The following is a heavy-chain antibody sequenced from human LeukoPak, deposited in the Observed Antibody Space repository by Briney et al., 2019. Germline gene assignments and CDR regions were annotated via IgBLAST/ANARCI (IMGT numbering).Heavy chain of an antibody. V-gene: IGHV4-34*01. J-gene: IGHJ4*02. Sequence: SETLSLTCAVYGGSFSGYYWSWIRQPPGKGLEWIGEINHSGSTNYNPSLKSRVTVSVDTSKNQFSLKLSSVTAADTAVYYCARGPHTGVNYYDSSGYYYWGQGTLVTVSS. CDR1: GGSFSGYY. CDR2: INHSGST. CDR3: ARGPHTGVNYYDSSGYYY. D-gene: IGHD3-22*01.